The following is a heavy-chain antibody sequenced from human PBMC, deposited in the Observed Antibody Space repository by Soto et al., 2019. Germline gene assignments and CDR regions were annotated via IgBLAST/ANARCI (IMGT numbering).Heavy chain of an antibody. CDR1: GASVNSENYY. CDR2: VYYSGST. D-gene: IGHD3-3*01. V-gene: IGHV4-61*01. Sequence: SETLSLTCAVSGASVNSENYYWSWIRQPPGKGLEWIGYVYYSGSTNYNPSLKSRATISLDTYRNQFSLKMTSMTSADTAFYYCARGVFRFLQWFDPWGQGTLVTVSS. CDR3: ARGVFRFLQWFDP. J-gene: IGHJ5*02.